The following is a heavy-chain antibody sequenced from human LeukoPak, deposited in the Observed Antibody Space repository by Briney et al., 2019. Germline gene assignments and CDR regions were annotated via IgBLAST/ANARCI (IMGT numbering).Heavy chain of an antibody. CDR3: VRHGLGSSWFGFDY. CDR2: IYPGDSDP. D-gene: IGHD6-13*01. V-gene: IGHV5-51*01. Sequence: GESLKISCKGSGYTFTTYWIGWVRQMPGKGLEWMGIIYPGDSDPRYSPSFQGQVTISADKSISTAYLQWSSLKASDSAMYYCVRHGLGSSWFGFDYWGQGTLVTVSS. J-gene: IGHJ4*02. CDR1: GYTFTTYW.